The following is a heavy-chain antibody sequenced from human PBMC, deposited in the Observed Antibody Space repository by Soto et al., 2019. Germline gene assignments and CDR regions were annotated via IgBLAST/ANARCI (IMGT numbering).Heavy chain of an antibody. D-gene: IGHD4-17*01. CDR3: ARAGYGETKDAFDI. J-gene: IGHJ3*02. CDR2: IYHSGST. Sequence: PSETLSLTCAVSSGSISSSNWWSWVRQPPGKGLEWIGEIYHSGSTNYNPSLKSRVTISVDKSKNQFSLKLSSVTAADTAVYYCARAGYGETKDAFDIWGQGTVVTVSS. CDR1: SGSISSSNW. V-gene: IGHV4-4*02.